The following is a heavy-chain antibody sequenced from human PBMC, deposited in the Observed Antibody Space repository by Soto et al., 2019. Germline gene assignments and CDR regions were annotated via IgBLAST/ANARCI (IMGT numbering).Heavy chain of an antibody. CDR3: VTVNLVGAAYYFDY. J-gene: IGHJ4*02. CDR1: RYIFTSFH. CDR2: INPSTGST. Sequence: ASVKVSCKASRYIFTSFHMHWVREAPGQGLEWMGVINPSTGSTSYEQKFQGRVTMTRDTSTSTVYMVLSSLRSEDTAVYYCVTVNLVGAAYYFDYWGPGTLVTVSS. D-gene: IGHD1-26*01. V-gene: IGHV1-46*01.